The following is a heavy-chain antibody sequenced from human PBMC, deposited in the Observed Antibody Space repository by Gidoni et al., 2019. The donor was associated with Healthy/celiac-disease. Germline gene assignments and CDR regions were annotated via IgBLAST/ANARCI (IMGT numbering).Heavy chain of an antibody. Sequence: EVQLVESGGGLVQPGGSLKLSCAASGFTFSGSAMHWVRQASGKGLEWVGRIRSKANSYATAYAASVKGRFTISRDDSKNTAYLQMNSLKTEDTAVYYCTRDYYDSSGRNWFDPWGQGTLVTVSS. V-gene: IGHV3-73*02. CDR3: TRDYYDSSGRNWFDP. D-gene: IGHD3-22*01. CDR1: GFTFSGSA. J-gene: IGHJ5*02. CDR2: IRSKANSYAT.